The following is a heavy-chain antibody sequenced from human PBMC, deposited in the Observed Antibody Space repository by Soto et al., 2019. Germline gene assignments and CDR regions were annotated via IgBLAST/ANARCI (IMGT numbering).Heavy chain of an antibody. D-gene: IGHD3-9*01. CDR1: GGSISSGDYY. CDR2: IYYSGST. CDR3: ARDHYVYDILTGYGYYYGMEV. Sequence: QVQLQESGPGLVKPSQTLSLTCTVSGGSISSGDYYWSWIRQPPGKGLEWIGYIYYSGSTYYNPSLKSRVTISVDTSKNQFSLKLSSVTAADTAVYYCARDHYVYDILTGYGYYYGMEVWGQGTTVTVSS. V-gene: IGHV4-30-4*01. J-gene: IGHJ6*02.